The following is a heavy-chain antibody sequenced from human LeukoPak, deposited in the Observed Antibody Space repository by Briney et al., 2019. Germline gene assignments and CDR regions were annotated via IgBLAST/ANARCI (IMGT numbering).Heavy chain of an antibody. CDR1: GFTFSSYD. V-gene: IGHV3-13*01. CDR3: VRVMYGSLGSYGMDV. Sequence: PGGSLRLSCAASGFTFSSYDMHWVRQPIGKGLEWVSAIGPAGFTYYPDSVKGRFTISRENAKNSLSLQMNSLRAGDTAVYFCVRVMYGSLGSYGMDVWGQGTRSPSP. J-gene: IGHJ6*02. D-gene: IGHD2-8*01. CDR2: IGPAGFT.